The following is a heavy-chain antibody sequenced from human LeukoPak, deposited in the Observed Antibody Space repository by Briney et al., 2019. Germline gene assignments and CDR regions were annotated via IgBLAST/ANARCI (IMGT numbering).Heavy chain of an antibody. CDR3: ARVGVRPGIAAGLYYFDY. V-gene: IGHV3-7*01. Sequence: GGSLRLSCAASGFTFSSYWMSWVRQAPGKGLEWVANIKQDGSEKYYVDSVKGRFTISRDNAKNSLYLQMNSLRAEDTAVYYCARVGVRPGIAAGLYYFDYWGQGTLVTVSS. CDR2: IKQDGSEK. CDR1: GFTFSSYW. D-gene: IGHD6-13*01. J-gene: IGHJ4*02.